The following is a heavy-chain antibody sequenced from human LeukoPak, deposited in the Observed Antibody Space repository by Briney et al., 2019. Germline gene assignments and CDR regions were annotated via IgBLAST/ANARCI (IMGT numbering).Heavy chain of an antibody. V-gene: IGHV3-30*04. CDR3: ARDLGGYSYGTGGFDY. CDR2: ISYDGSNK. Sequence: PGGSLRLSCAASGFTFSSYAMHWVRQAPGKGLEWVAVISYDGSNKYYADSVKGRFTISRDNSKNTLYLQMNSLRAEDTAVYYCARDLGGYSYGTGGFDYWGQGTLVTVSS. CDR1: GFTFSSYA. D-gene: IGHD5-18*01. J-gene: IGHJ4*02.